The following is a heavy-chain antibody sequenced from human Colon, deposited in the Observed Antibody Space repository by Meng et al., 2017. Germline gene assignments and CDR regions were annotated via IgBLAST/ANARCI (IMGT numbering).Heavy chain of an antibody. CDR2: SNTKTGNP. J-gene: IGHJ4*02. CDR3: AREGSDSWIDY. Sequence: QVQLVQSWSELKKPGASVKVTCKTSGYLFSYYAMNWVRQAPGRGLEWMGWSNTKTGNPTYAQAFTGRFVFSLDTSVSTAYLQINKLKADDTAVYYCAREGSDSWIDYWGQGTLVTVSS. D-gene: IGHD6-13*01. V-gene: IGHV7-4-1*02. CDR1: GYLFSYYA.